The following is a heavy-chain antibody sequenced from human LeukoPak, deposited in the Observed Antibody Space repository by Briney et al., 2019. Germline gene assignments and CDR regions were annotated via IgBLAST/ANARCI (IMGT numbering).Heavy chain of an antibody. CDR2: ISYDGSNK. D-gene: IGHD2-15*01. CDR3: ARGGGVALYYYYYYMDV. Sequence: PGRSLRLSCAASEFTFISYAVHWVRQAPGKGLEWVALISYDGSNKYYADSVKGRFTISRDNSKNTLYLQMNSLRAEDTALYYCARGGGVALYYYYYYMDVWGKGTTVTVSS. V-gene: IGHV3-30*04. CDR1: EFTFISYA. J-gene: IGHJ6*03.